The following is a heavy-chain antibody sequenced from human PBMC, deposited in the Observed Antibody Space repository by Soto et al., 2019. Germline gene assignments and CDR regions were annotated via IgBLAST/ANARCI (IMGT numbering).Heavy chain of an antibody. V-gene: IGHV4-59*01. CDR3: AGRDGYNYVDH. CDR1: GGAISSFY. J-gene: IGHJ4*02. CDR2: IYNRGGT. Sequence: SETLSLTCTVSGGAISSFYWSWIRQPPGKGLEWIGYIYNRGGTNYNPSLKGRAAISIDTSKDQFSLKLTSVTAADTAVYYCAGRDGYNYVDHWGQGTLVTV. D-gene: IGHD5-12*01.